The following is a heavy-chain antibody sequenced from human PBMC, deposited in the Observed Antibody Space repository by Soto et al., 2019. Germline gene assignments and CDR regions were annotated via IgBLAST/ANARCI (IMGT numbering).Heavy chain of an antibody. V-gene: IGHV3-21*06. J-gene: IGHJ4*02. CDR3: ARESEDLTSNFDY. Sequence: GGSLRLSCGASGFTFTRYSMNWGRQAPGKGLEWVSSISSTTNYIYYGDSMKGRFTISRDNAKNSLYLEMNSLRAEDTTVCYCARESEDLTSNFDYWGQGTLVTVSS. CDR2: ISSTTNYI. CDR1: GFTFTRYS.